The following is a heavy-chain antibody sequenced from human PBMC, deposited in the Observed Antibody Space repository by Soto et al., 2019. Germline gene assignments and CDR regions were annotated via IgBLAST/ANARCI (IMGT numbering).Heavy chain of an antibody. D-gene: IGHD3-10*01. CDR1: GYSFTSYW. J-gene: IGHJ4*02. Sequence: GEALKISCKGSGYSFTSYWISWVRQIPGKGLEWMGRIDPGDSYTRYSPSFQGLVTISADKSISTAYLQWSSLKASDTAMYYCARAGTGFGELLSDYWGQGTLVPVSS. CDR3: ARAGTGFGELLSDY. V-gene: IGHV5-10-1*01. CDR2: IDPGDSYT.